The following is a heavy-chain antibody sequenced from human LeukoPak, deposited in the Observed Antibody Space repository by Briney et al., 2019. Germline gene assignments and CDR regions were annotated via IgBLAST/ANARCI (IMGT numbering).Heavy chain of an antibody. J-gene: IGHJ4*02. Sequence: ASVKVSCKASGYRFTGHYIHSVRQAPGQGLEWMAWINPNSGGTNYAQTFQVRVTMTGDTSISTPYMEGSSLRFDDTAVYYYAWGDMIDGYWGQGTLVTVSS. CDR2: INPNSGGT. CDR1: GYRFTGHY. V-gene: IGHV1-2*02. CDR3: AWGDMIDGY. D-gene: IGHD2-15*01.